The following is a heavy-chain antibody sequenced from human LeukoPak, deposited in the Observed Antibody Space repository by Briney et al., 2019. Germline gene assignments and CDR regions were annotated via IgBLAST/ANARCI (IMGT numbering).Heavy chain of an antibody. CDR2: ILSDHTT. V-gene: IGHV3-53*01. CDR3: ARGLLESQFDH. Sequence: GASLRLSCAASGFNFNHFWMSWVRQAPGKGLEWVSIILSDHTTHYADSVKGRFTFSRDDSKNSLHLQMNRLRVEDTAVYYCARGLLESQFDHWGQGTLVTVSS. D-gene: IGHD3-10*01. J-gene: IGHJ4*02. CDR1: GFNFNHFW.